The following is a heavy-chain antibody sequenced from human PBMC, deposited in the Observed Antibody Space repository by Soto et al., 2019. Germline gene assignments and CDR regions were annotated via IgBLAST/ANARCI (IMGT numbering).Heavy chain of an antibody. D-gene: IGHD6-19*01. CDR3: AKPKGAGFYYYGMDV. Sequence: GGSLRLSCAASGFTFSSYAMKWVRQAPGKGLEWVSGISGSGGNTYYADSVKGRFTISRDNSKNTLYLQMNSLRAEDTAVYYCAKPKGAGFYYYGMDVWGQGTTVTVSS. V-gene: IGHV3-23*01. CDR2: ISGSGGNT. CDR1: GFTFSSYA. J-gene: IGHJ6*02.